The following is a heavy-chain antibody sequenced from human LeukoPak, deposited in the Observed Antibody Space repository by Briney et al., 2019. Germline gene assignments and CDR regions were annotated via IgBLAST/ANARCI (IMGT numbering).Heavy chain of an antibody. CDR3: AREYSSSWYVLDY. V-gene: IGHV3-30*02. CDR1: GFTFSSYG. Sequence: GGSLRLSCAASGFTFSSYGMHWVRQAPGKGLEWVAFIRYDGSNKYYADSVKGRFTISRDNSKNTLYLQMNSLRAEDTAVYYCAREYSSSWYVLDYWGQGTLVTVSS. J-gene: IGHJ4*02. CDR2: IRYDGSNK. D-gene: IGHD6-13*01.